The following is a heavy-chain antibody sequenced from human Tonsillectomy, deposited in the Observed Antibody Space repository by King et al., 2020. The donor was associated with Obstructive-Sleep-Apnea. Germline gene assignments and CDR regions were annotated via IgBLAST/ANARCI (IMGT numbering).Heavy chain of an antibody. CDR1: GFTFSDYG. Sequence: VQLVQSGGGVVQPGRALRLSCAASGFTFSDYGMHWVRQAPGKGLEGVTFIRYGGKNKYYTESVRDRLTISRDNSENTPYLQINSLRPEDTAVYYCAKDYCGSSYCRNKRDYGMDVWGQGTTVTVSS. V-gene: IGHV3-30*02. CDR3: AKDYCGSSYCRNKRDYGMDV. CDR2: IRYGGKNK. D-gene: IGHD2-2*01. J-gene: IGHJ6*02.